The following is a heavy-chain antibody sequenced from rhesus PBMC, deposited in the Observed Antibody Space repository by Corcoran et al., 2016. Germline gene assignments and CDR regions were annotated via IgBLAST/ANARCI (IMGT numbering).Heavy chain of an antibody. Sequence: QVNVKESGPAQVKHTQNLTLTWTLTGNSTRTGGTGVGWKRQTPAREMEWLGLTSWGDDKNWTVCGCMHRYDDKDSTHTLNRQRLISKDTSSNQVDLSMTIIAPVDASTYYCARKVHLAWNFDLWGPGTPITISS. CDR1: GNSTRTGGTG. CDR2: TSWGDDK. V-gene: IGHV2-174*01. J-gene: IGHJ2*01. CDR3: ARKVHLAWNFDL.